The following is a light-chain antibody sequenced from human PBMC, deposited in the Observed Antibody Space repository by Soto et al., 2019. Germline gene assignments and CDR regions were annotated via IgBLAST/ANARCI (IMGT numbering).Light chain of an antibody. CDR2: DVS. V-gene: IGKV3-11*01. CDR3: HQRYNWPRVT. CDR1: QSVSNS. J-gene: IGKJ5*01. Sequence: EIVLTQSPATLSLSPGERVTLSCRASQSVSNSLAWYQQNPGQPPRLLIYDVSNRATGIPARFSGSGSGTDFTLTITSLEHEDFAVYFCHQRYNWPRVTFGQGTRLEIK.